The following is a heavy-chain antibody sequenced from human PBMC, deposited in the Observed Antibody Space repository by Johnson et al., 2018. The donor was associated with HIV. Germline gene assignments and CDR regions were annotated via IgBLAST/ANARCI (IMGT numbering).Heavy chain of an antibody. D-gene: IGHD2-15*01. J-gene: IGHJ3*02. CDR3: AKAGQMVAATSAFDI. Sequence: VQLVESGGGLVQSGGSLRLSCGASGFTFSSYAMHWVRQAPGKGLEWVAVISYDGGDKYYADSVKGRFTISRDNSKNTLYLQMNSLRAEDTAVYYCAKAGQMVAATSAFDIWGQGTMVTVSS. CDR1: GFTFSSYA. V-gene: IGHV3-30*18. CDR2: ISYDGGDK.